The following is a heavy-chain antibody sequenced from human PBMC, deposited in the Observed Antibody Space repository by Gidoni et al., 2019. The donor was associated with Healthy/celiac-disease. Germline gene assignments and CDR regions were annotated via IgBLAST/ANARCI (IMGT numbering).Heavy chain of an antibody. CDR2: IYYSGST. D-gene: IGHD3-22*01. Sequence: QLQLQESGPGLVKPSETLSLTCTVSGCSISSSSYYWGWIRQPPGKGLEWIGSIYYSGSTYYNPSLKSRVTISVDTSKNQFSLKLSSVTAADTAVYYCARDSLDSMYNWFDPWGQGTLVTVSS. V-gene: IGHV4-39*07. CDR1: GCSISSSSYY. CDR3: ARDSLDSMYNWFDP. J-gene: IGHJ5*02.